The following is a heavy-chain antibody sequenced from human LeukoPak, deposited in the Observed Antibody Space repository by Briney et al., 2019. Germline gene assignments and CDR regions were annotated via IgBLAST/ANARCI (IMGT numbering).Heavy chain of an antibody. J-gene: IGHJ2*01. CDR3: ARDLDWVFDL. Sequence: ASVKVSCKASGYTFTGYYMHWVRQAPGQGLEWMGWISTYNGDTKYAQKLQGRVTMTTDTSTSTAYMELRSLTSDDTAVYYCARDLDWVFDLWGRGTLVTVSS. D-gene: IGHD3-9*01. CDR1: GYTFTGYY. V-gene: IGHV1-18*04. CDR2: ISTYNGDT.